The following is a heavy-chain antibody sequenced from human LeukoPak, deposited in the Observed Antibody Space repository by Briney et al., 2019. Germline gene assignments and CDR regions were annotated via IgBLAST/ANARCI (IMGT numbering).Heavy chain of an antibody. J-gene: IGHJ6*02. V-gene: IGHV4-61*01. D-gene: IGHD3-3*01. CDR2: IYYSGST. Sequence: SETLSLTCTVSGGSVSSGSYYWSWIRQPPGKGLEWIGYIYYSGSTNYNPSLKSRVTISVDTSKNQFSLKLSSVTAADTAVYYCARAQNEYYDFWSGYPSYGMDVWGQGTTVTVSS. CDR3: ARAQNEYYDFWSGYPSYGMDV. CDR1: GGSVSSGSYY.